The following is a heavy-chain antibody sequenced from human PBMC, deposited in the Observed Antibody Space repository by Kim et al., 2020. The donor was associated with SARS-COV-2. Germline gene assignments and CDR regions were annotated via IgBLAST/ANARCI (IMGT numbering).Heavy chain of an antibody. Sequence: SETLSLTCAVYGGSFSGYYWSWIRQPPGKGLEWIGEINHSGSTNYNPSLKSRVTISVDTSKNQFSLKLSSVTAADTAVYYCARGKGRVRSVAYFDYWGQGTLVTVSS. V-gene: IGHV4-34*01. J-gene: IGHJ4*02. D-gene: IGHD3-10*01. CDR2: INHSGST. CDR1: GGSFSGYY. CDR3: ARGKGRVRSVAYFDY.